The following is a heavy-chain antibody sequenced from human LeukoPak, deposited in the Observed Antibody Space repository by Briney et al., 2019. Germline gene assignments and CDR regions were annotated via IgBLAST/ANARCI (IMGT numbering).Heavy chain of an antibody. CDR2: ISGSNGNT. CDR3: VRSGRGNYYYCDY. Sequence: ASVKVSCKAFGYTFTRYGVSWVRQAPGQGLEWIGWISGSNGNTNYAQNFQGRVTMTTDTSTSTAYMELRRLRSDDTAVYYCVRSGRGNYYYCDYWGQGTLVTVSS. V-gene: IGHV1-18*01. J-gene: IGHJ4*02. D-gene: IGHD1-26*01. CDR1: GYTFTRYG.